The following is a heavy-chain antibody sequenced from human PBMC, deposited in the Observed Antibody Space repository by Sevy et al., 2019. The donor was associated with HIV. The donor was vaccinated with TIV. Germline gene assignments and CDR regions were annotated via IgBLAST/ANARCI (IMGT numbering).Heavy chain of an antibody. D-gene: IGHD3-10*01. CDR1: GFTFSSYG. J-gene: IGHJ4*02. V-gene: IGHV3-30*02. CDR3: AKDLPMYCYGSGSYYNGLRY. Sequence: GSLRLSCAASGFTFSSYGMHWVRQAPGKGLEWVAFIRYDGSNKYYVDSVKGRFTISRDNSKNTLYLQMNSLRAEDTAVYYCAKDLPMYCYGSGSYYNGLRYWGQGTLVTVSS. CDR2: IRYDGSNK.